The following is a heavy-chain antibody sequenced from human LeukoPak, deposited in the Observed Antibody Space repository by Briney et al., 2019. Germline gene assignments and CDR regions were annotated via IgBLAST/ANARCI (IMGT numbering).Heavy chain of an antibody. CDR1: GGSISSSSYY. D-gene: IGHD3-10*01. J-gene: IGHJ4*02. Sequence: SETLSLTCTVSGGSISSSSYYWGWIRQPPGKGLEWIGSIYYSGSTYYNPSLKSRVTISVDTSKNQFSLKLSSVTAADTAVYYCARDARVQKWFGELLKTTTYYFDYWGQGTLVTVSS. CDR3: ARDARVQKWFGELLKTTTYYFDY. CDR2: IYYSGST. V-gene: IGHV4-39*07.